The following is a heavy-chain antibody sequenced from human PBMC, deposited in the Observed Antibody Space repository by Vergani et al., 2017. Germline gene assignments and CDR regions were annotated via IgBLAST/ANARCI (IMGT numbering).Heavy chain of an antibody. Sequence: EVQLVESGGGLVKPGGSLRLSCAASGFTFSSYSMNWVRQAPGKGLEWVSSISSSSSYIYYADSVKGRFTISRDNAKNSLYLQMNSLRAEDTAVYYCARFRYGGNERTDAFDIWGQGTMVTVSS. J-gene: IGHJ3*02. CDR2: ISSSSSYI. V-gene: IGHV3-21*04. D-gene: IGHD4-23*01. CDR3: ARFRYGGNERTDAFDI. CDR1: GFTFSSYS.